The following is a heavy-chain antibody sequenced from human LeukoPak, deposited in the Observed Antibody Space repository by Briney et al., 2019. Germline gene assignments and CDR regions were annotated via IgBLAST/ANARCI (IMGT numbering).Heavy chain of an antibody. J-gene: IGHJ4*02. V-gene: IGHV3-33*01. CDR1: GFTFSSYG. CDR2: IWYDGSNK. D-gene: IGHD3-22*01. CDR3: ARDLGYDSSGYYPEAPDY. Sequence: SGGSLRLSCAASGFTFSSYGMHWVRQAPGKGLEWVAVIWYDGSNKYYADSVKGRFTISRDNSKNTLYLQMNSLRAEDTAVYYCARDLGYDSSGYYPEAPDYWGQGTLVTVSS.